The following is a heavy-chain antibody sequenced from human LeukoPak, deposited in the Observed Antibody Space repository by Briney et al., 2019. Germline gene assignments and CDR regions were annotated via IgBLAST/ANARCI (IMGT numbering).Heavy chain of an antibody. CDR3: ARTTMVRGTYYMDV. CDR2: IYYSGYT. D-gene: IGHD3-10*01. J-gene: IGHJ6*03. CDR1: GGSISGYY. V-gene: IGHV4-59*01. Sequence: SETLSLTCTVSGGSISGYYWSWIRQPPGKGLEWIGYIYYSGYTNYNPSLKSRVTISVDTSKNQFSLKLSSVTAADTAVYYCARTTMVRGTYYMDVWGKGTTVTISS.